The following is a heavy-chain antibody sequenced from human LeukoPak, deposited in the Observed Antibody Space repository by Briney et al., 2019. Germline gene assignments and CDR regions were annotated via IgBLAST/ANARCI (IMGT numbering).Heavy chain of an antibody. Sequence: PSETLSLTCAVYGGSFSGYYWSWIRQPPGKGLEWIGEINHSGSTNYNPSLKSRVTISVDTSKNQFSLKLSSVTAADTAMYYCARGGDHTVTTFGYYYYMDVWGKGTTVTVSS. CDR3: ARGGDHTVTTFGYYYYMDV. D-gene: IGHD4-17*01. CDR1: GGSFSGYY. V-gene: IGHV4-34*01. J-gene: IGHJ6*03. CDR2: INHSGST.